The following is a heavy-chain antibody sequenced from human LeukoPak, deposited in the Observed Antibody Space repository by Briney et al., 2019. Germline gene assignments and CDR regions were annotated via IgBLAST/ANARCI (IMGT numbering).Heavy chain of an antibody. D-gene: IGHD6-13*01. CDR3: AREDSSWLGGGDY. V-gene: IGHV1-2*02. CDR2: INPNSGGT. J-gene: IGHJ4*02. CDR1: GYSFTGYY. Sequence: GASVKVSCKTSGYSFTGYYMHWVRQAPGQGLGWMGWINPNSGGTNYAQMFQGRVTMTRDTSISTAYMELSRLRSDDTAVYYCAREDSSWLGGGDYWGQGTLVTVSS.